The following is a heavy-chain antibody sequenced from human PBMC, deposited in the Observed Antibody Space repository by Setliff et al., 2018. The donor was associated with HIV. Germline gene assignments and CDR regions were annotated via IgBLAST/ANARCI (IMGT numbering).Heavy chain of an antibody. CDR1: GFTFSYYW. CDR2: INSDGSTV. CDR3: VRDITTCWDV. D-gene: IGHD4-4*01. Sequence: PGGSLRLSCAASGFTFSYYWMHWVRQAPGKGLEWVARINSDGSTVEHAGAVKGRLTISRDNARNTLYLEMNSLRAEDTAVYYCVRDITTCWDVWGQGTTVTVSS. J-gene: IGHJ6*02. V-gene: IGHV3-74*03.